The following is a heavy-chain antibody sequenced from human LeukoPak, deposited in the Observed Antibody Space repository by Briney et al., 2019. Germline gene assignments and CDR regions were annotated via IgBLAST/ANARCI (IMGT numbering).Heavy chain of an antibody. Sequence: ASVKVSCKASGYTFTGYYMHWVRQATGQGLEWMGWMNPNSGNTGYAQKFQGRVTMTRNTSISTAYMELSSLRSEDTAVYYCARRRTYSYGYVDYWGQGTLVTVSS. V-gene: IGHV1-8*02. CDR3: ARRRTYSYGYVDY. CDR1: GYTFTGYY. J-gene: IGHJ4*02. D-gene: IGHD5-18*01. CDR2: MNPNSGNT.